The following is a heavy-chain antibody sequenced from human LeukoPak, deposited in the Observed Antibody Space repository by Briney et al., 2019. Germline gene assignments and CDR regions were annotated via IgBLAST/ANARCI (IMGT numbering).Heavy chain of an antibody. D-gene: IGHD1-26*01. CDR2: IYTSGST. CDR1: GGSISSYY. V-gene: IGHV4-4*07. CDR3: ARENSGSYREFDY. J-gene: IGHJ4*02. Sequence: SETLSLTCTVSGGSISSYYWSWIRQPAGKGLEWIGRIYTSGSTNYNASLKSRVSMSVDTSKSQFSLKLSSVTAADTAVFYCARENSGSYREFDYWGQGTLVTVSS.